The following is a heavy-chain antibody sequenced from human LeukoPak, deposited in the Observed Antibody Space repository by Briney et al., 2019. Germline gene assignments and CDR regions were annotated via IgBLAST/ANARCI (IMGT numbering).Heavy chain of an antibody. CDR2: IYSGGST. J-gene: IGHJ4*02. Sequence: QPGGSLELSCAASGFPLSSYARRWVRQAPGKGVEWGSVIYSGGSTYYADSVKGRFTISRDNSKNTLYLQMNSLRAEDTAVCYCARASGQLGFFDYWGQGTLVTVSS. D-gene: IGHD3-10*01. V-gene: IGHV3-66*02. CDR3: ARASGQLGFFDY. CDR1: GFPLSSYA.